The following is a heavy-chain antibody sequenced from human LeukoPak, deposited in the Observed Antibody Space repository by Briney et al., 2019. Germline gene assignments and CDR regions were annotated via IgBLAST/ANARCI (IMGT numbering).Heavy chain of an antibody. CDR1: RFPLSSYA. CDR2: TSWDGTYK. J-gene: IGHJ4*02. Sequence: PGRSLRLSCAASRFPLSSYALHWVRQTRGKGLEWVAVTSWDGTYKYYADSVKGRFTISRDNPKNTLYLQMNSLRAEDTAIYYCVREAEIVVVPAAVSRTGVSFAYWGQGTLVTVSS. D-gene: IGHD2-2*01. V-gene: IGHV3-30*04. CDR3: VREAEIVVVPAAVSRTGVSFAY.